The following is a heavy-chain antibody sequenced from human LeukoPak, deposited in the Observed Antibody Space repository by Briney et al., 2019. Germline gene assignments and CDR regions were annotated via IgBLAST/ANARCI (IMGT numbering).Heavy chain of an antibody. CDR1: GFTFSGSA. J-gene: IGHJ4*02. V-gene: IGHV3-73*01. Sequence: GGSLKLSCAASGFTFSGSAMHWVRQASGKGLEWVGRIRSKANSYATAYAASVKGRFTISRDDSKNTAYLQMNSLKTEDTAVYYCTTVRGGQQLVPFDYWGQGTLVTVSS. CDR3: TTVRGGQQLVPFDY. CDR2: IRSKANSYAT. D-gene: IGHD6-13*01.